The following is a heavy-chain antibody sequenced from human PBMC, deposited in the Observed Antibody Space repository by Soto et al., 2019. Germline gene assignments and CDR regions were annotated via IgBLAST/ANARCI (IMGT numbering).Heavy chain of an antibody. D-gene: IGHD6-19*01. Sequence: PGESLKISCKGAGYSCTSYWISWVRQMPGKGLEWMGRIDPSDSYTNYSPSFQGHVTISADKSISTAYLQWSSLKASDTAMYYCARRGIAVAGTYYYYGMDVWGQGTTVTVSS. CDR3: ARRGIAVAGTYYYYGMDV. V-gene: IGHV5-10-1*01. CDR2: IDPSDSYT. CDR1: GYSCTSYW. J-gene: IGHJ6*02.